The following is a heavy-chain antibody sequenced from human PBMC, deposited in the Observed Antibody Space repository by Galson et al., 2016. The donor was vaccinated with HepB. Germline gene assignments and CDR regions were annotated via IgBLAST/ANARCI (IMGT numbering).Heavy chain of an antibody. J-gene: IGHJ6*02. V-gene: IGHV4-59*12. CDR3: ARGRDYYGSGSYRRYGMDV. CDR1: GGSISSYY. CDR2: ISYSGST. D-gene: IGHD3-10*01. Sequence: LSLTCTVSGGSISSYYWSWIRQPPGKGLEWIGYISYSGSTNYNPSLRSRVTISVDTSKNHFSLRLRSVTAADTAVYYCARGRDYYGSGSYRRYGMDVWGQGTTVIVSS.